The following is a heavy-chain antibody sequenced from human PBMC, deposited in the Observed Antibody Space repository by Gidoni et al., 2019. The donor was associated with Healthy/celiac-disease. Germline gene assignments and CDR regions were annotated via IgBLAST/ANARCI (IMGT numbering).Heavy chain of an antibody. V-gene: IGHV4-39*01. D-gene: IGHD3-16*02. CDR1: GGSISSSSYY. J-gene: IGHJ4*02. Sequence: QLQLQESGPGLVKPSETLSLTCTVSGGSISSSSYYWGWIRQPPGKGLEWIGSIYYSGSTYYNPSLKSRVTISVDTSKNQFSLKLSSVTAADTAVYYCARQGRGITFGGVIAPTGFDYWGQGTLVTVSS. CDR3: ARQGRGITFGGVIAPTGFDY. CDR2: IYYSGST.